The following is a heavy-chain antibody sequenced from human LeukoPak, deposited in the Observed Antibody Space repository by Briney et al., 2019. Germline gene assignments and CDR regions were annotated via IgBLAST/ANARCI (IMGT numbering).Heavy chain of an antibody. CDR3: ARERVSYGNKYNWFDP. V-gene: IGHV3-66*02. D-gene: IGHD5-18*01. Sequence: GGSLRLSCAASGFTVSSNYMSWVRQAPGKGLEWVSVIYSGGSTYYADSVKGRFTISRDNSKNTLYLQMNSLRAEDTPVYYCARERVSYGNKYNWFDPWGQGTLVTVSS. CDR1: GFTVSSNY. CDR2: IYSGGST. J-gene: IGHJ5*02.